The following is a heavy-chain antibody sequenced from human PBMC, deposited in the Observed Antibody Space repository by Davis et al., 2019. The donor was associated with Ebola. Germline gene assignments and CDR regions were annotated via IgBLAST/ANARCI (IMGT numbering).Heavy chain of an antibody. CDR3: ARGRVELYWGYYYYGMDV. J-gene: IGHJ6*04. CDR1: GGSFSGYY. V-gene: IGHV4-34*01. Sequence: SETLSLTCAVYGGSFSGYYWSWIRQPPGKGLEWIGEINHSGSTNYNPSLKSRVTISVDTSKNQFSLKLSSVTAADTAVYYCARGRVELYWGYYYYGMDVWGKGTTVTVSS. CDR2: INHSGST. D-gene: IGHD3-16*01.